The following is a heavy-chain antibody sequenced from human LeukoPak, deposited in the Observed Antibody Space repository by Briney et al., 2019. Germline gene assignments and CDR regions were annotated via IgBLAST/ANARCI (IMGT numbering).Heavy chain of an antibody. CDR2: ISGSGGRA. Sequence: GGSLRLSCAASGFTFGSYAMTWVRQAPGKGLEWVSAISGSGGRAYYADSVKGRFTISRDNSKNTLYLLMNSLRAEDTALYFCARYCTTTSCQDDNSYYGMDVWGQGTTVTVSS. CDR1: GFTFGSYA. CDR3: ARYCTTTSCQDDNSYYGMDV. J-gene: IGHJ6*02. V-gene: IGHV3-23*01. D-gene: IGHD2-2*01.